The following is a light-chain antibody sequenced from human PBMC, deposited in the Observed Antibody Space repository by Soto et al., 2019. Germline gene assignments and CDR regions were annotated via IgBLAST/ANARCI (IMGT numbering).Light chain of an antibody. Sequence: QAVVTQEPSLTVSPGGTVTLTCGSSTGAVTSGHYPYWFQQKPGQAPRTLIYDTSNKHSWTPARFSGSLIGGKAALTLSGAQPEDEAEYYCLLSYSGALLYVFGTGTKLTVL. J-gene: IGLJ1*01. V-gene: IGLV7-46*01. CDR2: DTS. CDR1: TGAVTSGHY. CDR3: LLSYSGALLYV.